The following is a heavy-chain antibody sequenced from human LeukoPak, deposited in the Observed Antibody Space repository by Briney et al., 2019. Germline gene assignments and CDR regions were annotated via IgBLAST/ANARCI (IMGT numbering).Heavy chain of an antibody. V-gene: IGHV1-2*02. CDR1: GYTFTGYY. CDR2: INPNSGGT. J-gene: IGHJ6*02. Sequence: ASVKVSCKASGYTFTGYYMHWVRQAPGQGLEWMGWINPNSGGTNYAQKFQGRVTLTRDTSISTAYMELRSLRSDDTAVYYCARVDAVLRYSDWVATPSYGMDVWGQGTTVTVSS. CDR3: ARVDAVLRYSDWVATPSYGMDV. D-gene: IGHD3-9*01.